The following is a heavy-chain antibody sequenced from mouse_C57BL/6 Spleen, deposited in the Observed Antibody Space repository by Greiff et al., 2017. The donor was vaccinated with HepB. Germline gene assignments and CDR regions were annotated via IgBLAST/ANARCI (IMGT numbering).Heavy chain of an antibody. D-gene: IGHD1-1*01. CDR3: AREVYYGSYRYFDV. J-gene: IGHJ1*03. CDR2: IYPSDSET. Sequence: QVQLQQPGAELVRPGSSVKLSCKASGYTFTSYGMDWVKQRPGQGLEWIGNIYPSDSETHYNQKFKDKATLTVDKSSSTAYMQLSSLTSEDSAVYYCAREVYYGSYRYFDVWGTGTTVTVSS. V-gene: IGHV1-61*01. CDR1: GYTFTSYG.